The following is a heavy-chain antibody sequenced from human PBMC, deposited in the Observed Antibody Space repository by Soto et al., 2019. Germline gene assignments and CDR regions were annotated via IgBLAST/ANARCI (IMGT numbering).Heavy chain of an antibody. V-gene: IGHV3-23*01. J-gene: IGHJ6*02. CDR3: ARIRGYWYGLDV. CDR1: GFPLSTYG. CDR2: ITGTGGNT. Sequence: GGSLRLSCAASGFPLSTYGMTWVRQTPGKGLEWVSAITGTGGNTYYVDSVKGRFTSSRDNSKNMLYLQVNSLRVEDTAVYYCARIRGYWYGLDVWGQGTTVTVSS.